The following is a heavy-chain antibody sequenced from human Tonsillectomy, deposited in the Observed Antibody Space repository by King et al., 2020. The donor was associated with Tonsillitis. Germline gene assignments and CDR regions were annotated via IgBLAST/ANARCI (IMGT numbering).Heavy chain of an antibody. Sequence: QLQESGPGLVKPSETLSLTCTVSGGSISSYYWSWIRQPPGKGLEWIGYINYSGSTNYNPSLKSRVTISVDTSKNQFSLKLSSVTAADTAVYYCARGGGAGDRRGPFDYWGQGTLVTVSS. CDR1: GGSISSYY. CDR3: ARGGGAGDRRGPFDY. D-gene: IGHD1-26*01. J-gene: IGHJ4*02. V-gene: IGHV4-59*01. CDR2: INYSGST.